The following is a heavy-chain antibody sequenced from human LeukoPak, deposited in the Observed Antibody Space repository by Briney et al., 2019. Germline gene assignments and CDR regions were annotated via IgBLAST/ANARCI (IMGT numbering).Heavy chain of an antibody. Sequence: PSETLSLTCAVYGGSFSGCYWSWIRQPPGKGLEWIGEINHSGSTNYNPSLKSRVTISVDTSKNQFSLKLSSVTAADTAVYYCARGHRAPYYYGSGTIYDWGWFDPWGQGTLVTVSS. CDR1: GGSFSGCY. V-gene: IGHV4-34*01. D-gene: IGHD3-10*01. J-gene: IGHJ5*02. CDR3: ARGHRAPYYYGSGTIYDWGWFDP. CDR2: INHSGST.